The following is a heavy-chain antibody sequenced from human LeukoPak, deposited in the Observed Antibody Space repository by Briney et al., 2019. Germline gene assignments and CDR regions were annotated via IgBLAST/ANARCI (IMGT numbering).Heavy chain of an antibody. CDR3: ATIAVAGSYYFDY. CDR2: VYHSGST. Sequence: SETLSLTCTVSGYSISSGYYWGWIRQPPGKGLEWIGGVYHSGSTYYNPSLKSRVTISVDTSKNQFSLKLSSVTAADTAVYYCATIAVAGSYYFDYWGQGTLVTVSS. J-gene: IGHJ4*02. V-gene: IGHV4-38-2*02. CDR1: GYSISSGYY. D-gene: IGHD6-19*01.